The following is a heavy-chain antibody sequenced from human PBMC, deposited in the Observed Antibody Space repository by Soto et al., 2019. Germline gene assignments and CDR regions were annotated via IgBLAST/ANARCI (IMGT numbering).Heavy chain of an antibody. V-gene: IGHV3-21*01. CDR1: GFTFSSYS. J-gene: IGHJ3*02. Sequence: EVQLVESGGGLVKPGGSLRLSCAASGFTFSSYSMNWVRQAPGKGLEWVSSISSSSSYIYYADSVKGRFTISRDNAKKSLYLQMNSLTAEDTAVYYCARDWWELPDAFDIWGLGTMVTVSS. CDR2: ISSSSSYI. CDR3: ARDWWELPDAFDI. D-gene: IGHD1-26*01.